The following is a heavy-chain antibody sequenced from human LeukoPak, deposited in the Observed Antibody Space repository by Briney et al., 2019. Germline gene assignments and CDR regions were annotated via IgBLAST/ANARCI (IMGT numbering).Heavy chain of an antibody. Sequence: GASVKVSCKASGYTFTSYYMHWVRQAPGQGLEWMGIINPSGGSTSYAQKFQGRVTMTRDMSTSTVYMELSSLRSEDTAVYYCARDQTSEQWLADWYFDLWGRGTLVTVSS. CDR2: INPSGGST. CDR3: ARDQTSEQWLADWYFDL. CDR1: GYTFTSYY. V-gene: IGHV1-46*01. D-gene: IGHD6-19*01. J-gene: IGHJ2*01.